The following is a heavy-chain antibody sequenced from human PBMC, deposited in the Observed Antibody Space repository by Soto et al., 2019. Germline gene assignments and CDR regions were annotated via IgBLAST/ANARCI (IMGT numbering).Heavy chain of an antibody. CDR3: ARTGYDRSGYFVEYYFDS. CDR1: GCTFSKYA. Sequence: XGSLILSCAASGCTFSKYAMHWVRQARGTGLEWVAVISNDGSNPYYADSVKGRFTISRDNSKNTLYLQMNSLREEDTAVYYCARTGYDRSGYFVEYYFDSWGQGNLVTVSS. CDR2: ISNDGSNP. J-gene: IGHJ4*02. D-gene: IGHD3-22*01. V-gene: IGHV3-30-3*01.